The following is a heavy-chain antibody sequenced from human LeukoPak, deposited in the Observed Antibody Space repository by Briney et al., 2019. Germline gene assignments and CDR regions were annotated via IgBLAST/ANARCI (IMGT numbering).Heavy chain of an antibody. Sequence: GGSLRLSCAASGFTFSSYWMHWVRQAPGKGLVWVSRINSDGSSTSYADSVKGRFTISRDNAKNTLYLQMNSLRAEDTAVYYCARVPIVVVPAYYYYGMDVWGKGTTVTVSS. CDR3: ARVPIVVVPAYYYYGMDV. J-gene: IGHJ6*04. CDR1: GFTFSSYW. D-gene: IGHD2-2*01. V-gene: IGHV3-74*01. CDR2: INSDGSST.